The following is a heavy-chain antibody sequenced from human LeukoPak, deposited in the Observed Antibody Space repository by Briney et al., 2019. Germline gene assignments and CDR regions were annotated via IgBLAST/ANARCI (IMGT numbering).Heavy chain of an antibody. CDR2: IYPGDSDT. CDR1: GYSFTSYW. Sequence: GASLKISSKGSGYSFTSYWIGWVRQLRGKGLEWMGIIYPGDSDTRYSPSFQGQVTISADKSISTAYLQWSSLKASDTAMYYCATSHGGYSYGSSFDYWGQGTLVTVSS. J-gene: IGHJ4*02. CDR3: ATSHGGYSYGSSFDY. V-gene: IGHV5-51*01. D-gene: IGHD5-18*01.